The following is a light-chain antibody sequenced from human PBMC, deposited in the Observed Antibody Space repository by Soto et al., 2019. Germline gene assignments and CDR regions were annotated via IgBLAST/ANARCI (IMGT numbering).Light chain of an antibody. CDR3: LLYYRGAYVV. J-gene: IGLJ2*01. Sequence: QAVVTQEPSLTVSPGGTVTLTCGSSTGAVTSGHFPYWFQQKPGQAPRTLIYDTSNKHSWTPARFSGSLLGGKAALTLSGAQHEDEAEYYCLLYYRGAYVVFGGGTKLTVL. CDR1: TGAVTSGHF. V-gene: IGLV7-46*01. CDR2: DTS.